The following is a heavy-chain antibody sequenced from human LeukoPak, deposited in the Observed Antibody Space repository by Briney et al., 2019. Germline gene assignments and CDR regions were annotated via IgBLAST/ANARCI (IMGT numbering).Heavy chain of an antibody. D-gene: IGHD3-10*01. Sequence: GGSLRLSCAASGFTFSSYSMNWVRQAPGKGLEWVSSISSCSSYIYYADSVKGRFTISRDNAKNSLYLQMNSLRAEDTAVYYCARDYYGSGSYHYWGQGTLVTVSS. CDR3: ARDYYGSGSYHY. V-gene: IGHV3-21*01. J-gene: IGHJ4*02. CDR1: GFTFSSYS. CDR2: ISSCSSYI.